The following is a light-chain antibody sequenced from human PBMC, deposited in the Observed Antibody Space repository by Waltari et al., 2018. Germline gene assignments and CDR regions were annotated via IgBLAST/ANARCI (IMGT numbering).Light chain of an antibody. Sequence: QSALTQPPSVSAAPGQKVPISCSGTTSNLPHTSLAWYQHLPGTAPKLLIYGNNKRPSGIPDRFSGSKSGTSATLGITGLQTGDEGDYYCGTWDGSARVFGGGTKLTVL. CDR2: GNN. CDR3: GTWDGSARV. J-gene: IGLJ3*02. CDR1: TSNLPHTS. V-gene: IGLV1-51*01.